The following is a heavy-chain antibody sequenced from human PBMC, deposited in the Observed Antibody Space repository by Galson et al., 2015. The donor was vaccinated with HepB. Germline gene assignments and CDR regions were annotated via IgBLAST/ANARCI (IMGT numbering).Heavy chain of an antibody. D-gene: IGHD3-22*01. CDR1: GLPFSSYW. CDR2: IKQDGSEK. V-gene: IGHV3-7*03. CDR3: AREGYYYDSSGYYYLQWYFDL. J-gene: IGHJ2*01. Sequence: SLRLSCAASGLPFSSYWMSWVRQAPGKGLEWVANIKQDGSEKYYVDSVKGRFTISRDNAKNSLYLQMNSLRAEDTAVYYCAREGYYYDSSGYYYLQWYFDLWGRGTLVTVSS.